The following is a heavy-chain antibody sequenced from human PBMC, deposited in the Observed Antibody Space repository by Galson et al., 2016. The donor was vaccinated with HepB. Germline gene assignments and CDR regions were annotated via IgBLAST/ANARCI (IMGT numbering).Heavy chain of an antibody. D-gene: IGHD2-8*02. CDR1: GFTFSSYS. CDR3: ARPYCTGGVCPNYFDF. CDR2: ISSSSSTI. V-gene: IGHV3-48*01. Sequence: SLRLSCAASGFTFSSYSMNWVRQAPGKGLEWVSYISSSSSTIYYADSVKGRFAISRDNAENSLYLQMNSLRAEDTAVYYCARPYCTGGVCPNYFDFWGLGTLVTVSS. J-gene: IGHJ4*02.